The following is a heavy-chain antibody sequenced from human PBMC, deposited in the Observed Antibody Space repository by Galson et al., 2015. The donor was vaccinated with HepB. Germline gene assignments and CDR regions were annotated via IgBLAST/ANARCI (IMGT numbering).Heavy chain of an antibody. CDR1: GGSIASYDYY. Sequence: SETLSLTCTVSGGSIASYDYYWVWFRQPPGKGLEWIGSIYYTGSSSYNPSLGSRVTLSVDTSNKQFSLKMKSVTAADTAVYYCARHSPIPSFNWNWVYYYSGVDVWGPGTTVTVS. J-gene: IGHJ6*02. CDR2: IYYTGSS. V-gene: IGHV4-39*01. D-gene: IGHD1-7*01. CDR3: ARHSPIPSFNWNWVYYYSGVDV.